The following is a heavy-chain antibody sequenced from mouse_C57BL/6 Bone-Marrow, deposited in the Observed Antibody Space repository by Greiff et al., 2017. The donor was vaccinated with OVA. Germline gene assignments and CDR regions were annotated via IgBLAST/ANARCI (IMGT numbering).Heavy chain of an antibody. Sequence: EVQRVESGPELVKPGASVKIPCKASGYTFTDYNMDWVKQSHGKSLEWIGDINPNNGGTIYNQKFKGKATLTVDKSSSTAYMELRSLTSEDTAVYYCARDYYGSSWYFDVWGTGTTVTVSS. J-gene: IGHJ1*03. CDR2: INPNNGGT. CDR1: GYTFTDYN. D-gene: IGHD1-1*01. V-gene: IGHV1-18*01. CDR3: ARDYYGSSWYFDV.